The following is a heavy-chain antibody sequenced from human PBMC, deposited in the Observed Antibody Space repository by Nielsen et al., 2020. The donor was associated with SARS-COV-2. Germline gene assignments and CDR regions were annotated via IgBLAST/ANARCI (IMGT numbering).Heavy chain of an antibody. D-gene: IGHD1-14*01. J-gene: IGHJ5*02. V-gene: IGHV3-30-3*01. CDR1: GFTFSSYA. Sequence: GGSLRLSCAASGFTFSSYAMHWVRQAPGKGLEWVAVISYDGSNKYYADSVKGRFTISRDNSKNTLYLQMNSLRAEDTAVYYCAKDFRTGGFDPWGQGTLVTVSS. CDR3: AKDFRTGGFDP. CDR2: ISYDGSNK.